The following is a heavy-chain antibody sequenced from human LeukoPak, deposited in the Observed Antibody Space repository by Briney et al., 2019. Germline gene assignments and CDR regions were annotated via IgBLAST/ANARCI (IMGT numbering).Heavy chain of an antibody. J-gene: IGHJ4*02. CDR1: GFTFSSYG. CDR3: ARDGGDGDYYYY. CDR2: ISYDGSNK. D-gene: IGHD2-21*02. Sequence: HPGGSLRLSCAASGFTFSSYGMHWVRQAPGKGLEWVAVISYDGSNKYYADSVKGRFTISRDNSKNTLYLQMNSLRAEDTAVYYCARDGGDGDYYYYWGQGTLVTVSS. V-gene: IGHV3-30*03.